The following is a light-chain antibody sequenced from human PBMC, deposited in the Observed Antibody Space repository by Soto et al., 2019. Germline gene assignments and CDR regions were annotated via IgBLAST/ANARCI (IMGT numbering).Light chain of an antibody. CDR2: GAS. Sequence: EIVMTQSPATLSVSPGESATLPSRASQSVSSNLAWYQQKPGQAPRILIYGASTRATGIPARCSGGGSGTVFTLTISRLDPEYFAVYYCQQYGSSGTFGQGTKVDIK. J-gene: IGKJ1*01. CDR3: QQYGSSGT. V-gene: IGKV3-15*01. CDR1: QSVSSN.